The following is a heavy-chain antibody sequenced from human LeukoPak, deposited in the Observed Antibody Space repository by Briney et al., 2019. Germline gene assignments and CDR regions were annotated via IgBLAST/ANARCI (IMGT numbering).Heavy chain of an antibody. CDR3: AKSTRAVMAMMDV. Sequence: PGGSLRLSCAASGFTFSSYWMHWVRQAPGKGLVWVSCINSDGSSTSYADSVKGRFTISRDNAKNTLYLQMNSLRAEDTAVYFCAKSTRAVMAMMDVWGKGTTVTVSS. J-gene: IGHJ6*04. CDR2: INSDGSST. D-gene: IGHD3-16*01. V-gene: IGHV3-74*01. CDR1: GFTFSSYW.